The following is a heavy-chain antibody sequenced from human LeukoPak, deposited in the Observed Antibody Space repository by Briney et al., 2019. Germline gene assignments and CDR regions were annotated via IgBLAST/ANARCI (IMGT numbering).Heavy chain of an antibody. D-gene: IGHD3-10*01. CDR2: IYTSGST. CDR1: GGSISSYY. CDR3: ARDRYGSGSYNYFDY. V-gene: IGHV4-4*07. Sequence: SETLSLTCTASGGSISSYYWSWLRQPAGKRLEWIGRIYTSGSTNYNPSLKSRVTMSVDTSKNQFSLKLSSVTAADTAVYYCARDRYGSGSYNYFDYWGQGTLVTVSS. J-gene: IGHJ4*02.